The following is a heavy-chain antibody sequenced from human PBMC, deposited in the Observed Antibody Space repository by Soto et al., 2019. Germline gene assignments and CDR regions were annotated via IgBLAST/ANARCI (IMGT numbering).Heavy chain of an antibody. CDR2: IYWDDDK. CDR3: AHRRRSSSGIDY. CDR1: GFSLSTSGVG. Sequence: QITLKESGPTLVKPTQTLTLTCTFSGFSLSTSGVGVGWIRQPPGKALEWLALIYWDDDKRYSPSLKSRLTLTKDTYKTQVVLTMTNMDPVDTATYYCAHRRRSSSGIDYWGQGTLVTVSS. V-gene: IGHV2-5*02. J-gene: IGHJ4*02. D-gene: IGHD6-6*01.